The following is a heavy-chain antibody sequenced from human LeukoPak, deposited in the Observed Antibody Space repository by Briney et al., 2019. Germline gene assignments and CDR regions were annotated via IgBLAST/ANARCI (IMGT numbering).Heavy chain of an antibody. Sequence: SVTVSCKASGGTFSSYAISWVRQAPGQGLEWMGRIIPIFGIANYTQKFQGRVTITADKSTSTAYMELSSLRSEDTAVYYCARASHRYYGSGSYSYYFDYWGQGTLVTVSS. CDR1: GGTFSSYA. V-gene: IGHV1-69*04. J-gene: IGHJ4*02. CDR3: ARASHRYYGSGSYSYYFDY. CDR2: IIPIFGIA. D-gene: IGHD3-10*01.